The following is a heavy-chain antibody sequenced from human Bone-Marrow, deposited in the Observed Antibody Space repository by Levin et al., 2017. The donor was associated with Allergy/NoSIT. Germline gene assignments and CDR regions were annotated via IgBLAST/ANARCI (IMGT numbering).Heavy chain of an antibody. J-gene: IGHJ5*02. CDR3: ARTSWTTVTSVNWFDP. V-gene: IGHV1-8*01. D-gene: IGHD4-17*01. CDR2: MNPNSGNT. CDR1: GYTFTSYD. Sequence: RGESLKISCKAFGYTFTSYDINWVRQATGQGLEWMGWMNPNSGNTGYAQKFQGRVTMTRNTSISTAYMELSSLRSEDTAVYYCARTSWTTVTSVNWFDPWGQGTLVTVSS.